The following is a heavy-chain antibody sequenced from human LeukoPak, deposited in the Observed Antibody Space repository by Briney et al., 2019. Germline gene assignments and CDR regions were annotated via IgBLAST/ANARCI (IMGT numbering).Heavy chain of an antibody. J-gene: IGHJ3*02. CDR3: ARENDWNDGGDAFDT. V-gene: IGHV3-21*01. CDR2: ISSSSSYI. Sequence: GGSLRLSCAASGFTFSSYSMNWVHQAPGKGLEWVSSISSSSSYIYYADSVKGRFTISRDNAKNSLYLQMNSLRAEDTAVYYCARENDWNDGGDAFDTWGQGTMVTVSS. CDR1: GFTFSSYS. D-gene: IGHD1-1*01.